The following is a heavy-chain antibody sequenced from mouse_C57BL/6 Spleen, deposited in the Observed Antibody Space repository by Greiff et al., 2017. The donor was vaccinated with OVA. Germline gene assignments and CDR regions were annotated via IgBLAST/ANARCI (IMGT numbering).Heavy chain of an antibody. Sequence: QVQLQQSGAELARPGASVKLSCKASGYTFTSYGISWVKQRTGQGLEWIGEIYPRSGNTYYNEKFKGKATLTADKSSSTAYMELRSLTSEDSAVYFCARGENYGSSPAWFAYWGQGTLVTVSA. J-gene: IGHJ3*01. V-gene: IGHV1-81*01. D-gene: IGHD1-1*01. CDR3: ARGENYGSSPAWFAY. CDR1: GYTFTSYG. CDR2: IYPRSGNT.